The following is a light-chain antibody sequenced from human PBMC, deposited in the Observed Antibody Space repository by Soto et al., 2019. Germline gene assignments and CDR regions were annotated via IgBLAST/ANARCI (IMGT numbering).Light chain of an antibody. CDR1: QTISSW. CDR2: KAS. J-gene: IGKJ1*01. CDR3: QHYNSYSEA. V-gene: IGKV1-5*03. Sequence: VGDRVTITCRASQTISSWLAWYQQKPGKAPKLLIYKASTLKSGVPSRFSGSGSGTEFTLTISSLQPDDFATYYCQHYNSYSEAFGQGTKVE.